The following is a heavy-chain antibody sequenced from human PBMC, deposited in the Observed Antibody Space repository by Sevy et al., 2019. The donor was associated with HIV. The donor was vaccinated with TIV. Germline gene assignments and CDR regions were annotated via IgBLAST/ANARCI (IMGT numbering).Heavy chain of an antibody. CDR1: GFTFSSYR. CDR2: ISSTSAYI. J-gene: IGHJ4*02. D-gene: IGHD3-10*01. CDR3: ARADLEISTGRSDY. V-gene: IGHV3-21*01. Sequence: GGSLRLSCAASGFTFSSYRMTWVRQAPGKGLEWVSCISSTSAYINYADSVKGRFTISRDNSKNLLYLQMDSLRAEDTAVYYCARADLEISTGRSDYWGQGTLVTVSS.